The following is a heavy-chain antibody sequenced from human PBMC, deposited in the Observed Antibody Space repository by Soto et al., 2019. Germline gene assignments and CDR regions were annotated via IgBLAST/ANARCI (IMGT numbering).Heavy chain of an antibody. CDR2: MNPNSGNT. CDR3: ARGYGDNDAFDI. Sequence: SVKVSCKASGYTFTSYDINWVRQATGQVLEWMGWMNPNSGNTGYAQKFQGRVTMTRNTSISTAYMELSSLRSEDTAVYYCARGYGDNDAFDIWGQGTMVTVSS. J-gene: IGHJ3*02. D-gene: IGHD4-17*01. V-gene: IGHV1-8*01. CDR1: GYTFTSYD.